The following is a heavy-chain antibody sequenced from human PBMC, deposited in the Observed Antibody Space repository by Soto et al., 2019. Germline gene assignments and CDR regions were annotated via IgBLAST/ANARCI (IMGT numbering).Heavy chain of an antibody. CDR1: GVTFSSYA. D-gene: IGHD5-18*01. CDR3: ARQADSYGYDRGDY. Sequence: SVKVSCKASGVTFSSYAISWVRQAPGQGLEWMGGIIPIFGTANYAQKFQGRVTITADESTSTAYMELSSLRSEDTAVYYCARQADSYGYDRGDYWGQGTLVTVSS. J-gene: IGHJ4*02. CDR2: IIPIFGTA. V-gene: IGHV1-69*13.